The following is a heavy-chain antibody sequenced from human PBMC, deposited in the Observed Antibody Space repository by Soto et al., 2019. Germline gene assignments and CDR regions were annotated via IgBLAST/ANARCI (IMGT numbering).Heavy chain of an antibody. CDR2: INQDGSEK. Sequence: EVQLVESGGGLVQPGGSLRLSCAVSGFTLSSSWMSWVRQAPGKGLEWVANINQDGSEKYYVDSVKGRFTISRDNAKNSLYLQMNSLRTEDTAVYYCARDPDYYDRRGYQYWGQGTLVIVSS. D-gene: IGHD3-22*01. CDR1: GFTLSSSW. CDR3: ARDPDYYDRRGYQY. V-gene: IGHV3-7*03. J-gene: IGHJ4*02.